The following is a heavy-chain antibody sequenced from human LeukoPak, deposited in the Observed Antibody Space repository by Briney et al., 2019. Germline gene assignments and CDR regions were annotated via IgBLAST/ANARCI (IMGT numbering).Heavy chain of an antibody. V-gene: IGHV4-34*01. J-gene: IGHJ4*02. D-gene: IGHD3-9*01. CDR1: GGSFSGYY. CDR2: INHSGST. Sequence: SETLSLTCAVYGGSFSGYYWSWIRQPPGKGLEWIGEINHSGSTNYNPSLKSRVTISVDTSKNQFSLKLSSVTAADTAVYYCARVSRYFDWLSRLYYFDYWGQGTLVTVSS. CDR3: ARVSRYFDWLSRLYYFDY.